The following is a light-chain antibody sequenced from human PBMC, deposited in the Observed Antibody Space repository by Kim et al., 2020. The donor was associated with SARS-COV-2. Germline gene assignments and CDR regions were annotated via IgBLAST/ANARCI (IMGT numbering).Light chain of an antibody. Sequence: QGKTARITCCGDELGDKYVCWYQQKPGQSPVLVIYQDNKWPSGIPERFSGSNSGNTATLTISGTQALDEADYYCQAWDSSTSSWVFGGGTQLTVL. J-gene: IGLJ3*02. CDR2: QDN. V-gene: IGLV3-1*01. CDR1: ELGDKY. CDR3: QAWDSSTSSWV.